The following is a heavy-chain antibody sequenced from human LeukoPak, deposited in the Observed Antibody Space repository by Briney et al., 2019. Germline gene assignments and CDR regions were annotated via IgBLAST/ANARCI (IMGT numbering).Heavy chain of an antibody. V-gene: IGHV4-59*01. CDR2: IYYSGST. CDR3: ARQKVLRYFDWSNSGYYFDY. D-gene: IGHD3-9*01. J-gene: IGHJ4*02. CDR1: GGSISSYY. Sequence: SETLSLTCTVSGGSISSYYWSWIRQPPGKGLEWIGYIYYSGSTNYNPSLKSRVTISVDTSKNQFSLKLSSVTAADTAVYYCARQKVLRYFDWSNSGYYFDYWGQGTLVTVSS.